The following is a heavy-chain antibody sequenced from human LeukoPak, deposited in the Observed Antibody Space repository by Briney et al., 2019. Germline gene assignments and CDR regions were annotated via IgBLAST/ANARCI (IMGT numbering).Heavy chain of an antibody. D-gene: IGHD3-3*01. J-gene: IGHJ5*02. CDR3: ARGLEWLTRRHTWFDP. CDR2: IIPIFGTA. V-gene: IGHV1-69*06. Sequence: SVKVSCKASGGTFSSYAISWVRQAPGQGLEWMGGIIPIFGTANYAQKFQGRVTITADKSTSTAYMELRSLRSDDTAVYYCARGLEWLTRRHTWFDPWGQGTLVTVSS. CDR1: GGTFSSYA.